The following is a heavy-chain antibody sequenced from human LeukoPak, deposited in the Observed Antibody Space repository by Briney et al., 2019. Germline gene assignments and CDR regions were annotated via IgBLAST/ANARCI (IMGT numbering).Heavy chain of an antibody. D-gene: IGHD3-22*01. CDR2: VHYSGST. V-gene: IGHV4-59*01. CDR1: GGSISSYY. Sequence: SETLSLTCTVSGGSISSYYWSWIRQPPGKGLEWIGYVHYSGSTNYNPSLKSRVTISVDTSKNQFSLKLSSVTAADTAVYYCARGGGAYYYDSSGYYQYYYFDYWGQGTLVTVSS. J-gene: IGHJ4*02. CDR3: ARGGGAYYYDSSGYYQYYYFDY.